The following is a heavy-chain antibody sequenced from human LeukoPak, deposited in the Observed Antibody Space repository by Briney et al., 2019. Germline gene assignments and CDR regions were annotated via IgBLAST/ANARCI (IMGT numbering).Heavy chain of an antibody. CDR2: ISGSGGST. D-gene: IGHD3-10*01. J-gene: IGHJ6*03. CDR1: GFTFSSYA. Sequence: GGSLRLSCAASGFTFSSYAMSWVRQAPGKGLEWVSAISGSGGSTYYADSAKGRFTISRDNSKNTLYLQMNSLRAEDTAVYYCAKVPGSGSFTTDYYYYYKDIWGKGTTVTVSS. V-gene: IGHV3-23*01. CDR3: AKVPGSGSFTTDYYYYYKDI.